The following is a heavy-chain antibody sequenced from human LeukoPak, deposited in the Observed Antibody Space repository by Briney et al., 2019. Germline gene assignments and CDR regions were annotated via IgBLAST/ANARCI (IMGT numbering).Heavy chain of an antibody. CDR2: IDPSDSYT. J-gene: IGHJ4*02. CDR3: ARPYDFWSGYYGY. Sequence: GESLKISCQGSGYSFTNYWISWVRQMPGKGLEWMGRIDPSDSYTNYSPSFQGHVTISADKSISTAYLQWSSLKASDTAMYYCARPYDFWSGYYGYWGQGTLVTVSS. D-gene: IGHD3-3*01. CDR1: GYSFTNYW. V-gene: IGHV5-10-1*01.